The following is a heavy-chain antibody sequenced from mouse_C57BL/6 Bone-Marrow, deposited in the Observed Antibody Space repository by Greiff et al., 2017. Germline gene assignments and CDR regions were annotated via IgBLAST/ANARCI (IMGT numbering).Heavy chain of an antibody. CDR1: GFTFSSYT. J-gene: IGHJ1*03. V-gene: IGHV5-9*01. D-gene: IGHD1-1*01. Sequence: KLMESGGGLVKPGGSLKLSGAASGFTFSSYTMSWVRKTPEKRLQGVAAISGGGGHTYYPDSVKGRFTISRDNDKNILYLQMRSLRSEDTALYYCSRQVTTVLATKYFDVWGTGTTVTVSS. CDR2: ISGGGGHT. CDR3: SRQVTTVLATKYFDV.